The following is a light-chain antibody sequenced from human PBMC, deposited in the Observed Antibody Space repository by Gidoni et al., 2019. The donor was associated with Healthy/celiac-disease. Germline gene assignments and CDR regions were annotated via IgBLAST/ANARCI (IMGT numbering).Light chain of an antibody. CDR1: SSNIGSNT. CDR3: AAWDDSLNGWV. V-gene: IGLV1-44*01. Sequence: QSVLTQPPSASGTPGLRVTISCSGSSSNIGSNTVNWYQQLPGTAPKPLIYSNNQRPSGVPDRFSGSKSGTSASLAISGLQSEDEADYYCAAWDDSLNGWVFGGGTKLTVL. CDR2: SNN. J-gene: IGLJ3*02.